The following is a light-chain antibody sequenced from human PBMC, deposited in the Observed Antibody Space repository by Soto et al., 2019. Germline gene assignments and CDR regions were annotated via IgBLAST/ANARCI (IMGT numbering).Light chain of an antibody. Sequence: DIQMTQSPSSLSASVGDRVTITCRASQSISSYLNWYQQKPGKAPKLLIYAASSLQGGVPSRFSGCRSWTGFTLTSSSLQPEDVAPSYGQQGYCTPRTFSQGTNVEIK. CDR1: QSISSY. CDR3: QQGYCTPRT. J-gene: IGKJ1*01. CDR2: AAS. V-gene: IGKV1-39*01.